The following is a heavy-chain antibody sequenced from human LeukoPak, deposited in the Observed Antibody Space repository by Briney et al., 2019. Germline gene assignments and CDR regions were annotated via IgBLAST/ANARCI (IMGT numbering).Heavy chain of an antibody. CDR3: AKDAYYYDSSPEDY. CDR1: GFTFSSYA. V-gene: IGHV3-23*01. CDR2: ISGSGGST. D-gene: IGHD3-22*01. Sequence: PGGSLRLSCAASGFTFSSYAMSWVRQAPGKGLEWVSAISGSGGSTYYADSVKGRSTISRDNSKNTLYLQMNSLRAEDTAVYYCAKDAYYYDSSPEDYWGQGTLVTVSS. J-gene: IGHJ4*02.